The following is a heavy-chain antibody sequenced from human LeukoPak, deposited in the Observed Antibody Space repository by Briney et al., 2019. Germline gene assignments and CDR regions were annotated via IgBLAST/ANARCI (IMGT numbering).Heavy chain of an antibody. CDR3: ARVWYSSLWYFDY. D-gene: IGHD6-19*01. J-gene: IGHJ4*02. V-gene: IGHV3-53*01. Sequence: GGSLRLSCAASGFTFSSYAMSWVRQAPGKGLEWVSVIYSGGSTYYADSVKGRFTISRDNSKNTLYLQMNSLRAGDTAVYYCARVWYSSLWYFDYWGQGTLVTVSS. CDR1: GFTFSSYA. CDR2: IYSGGST.